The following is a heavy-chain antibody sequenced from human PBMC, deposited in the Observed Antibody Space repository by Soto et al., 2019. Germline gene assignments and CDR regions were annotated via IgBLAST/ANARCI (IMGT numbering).Heavy chain of an antibody. CDR1: GDSITNSNW. V-gene: IGHV4-4*02. CDR3: ARDLGAGTDY. D-gene: IGHD1-1*01. J-gene: IGHJ4*02. Sequence: QVQLQESGPGLVKPSGTLSLTCAVSGDSITNSNWWSWVRQAPGKGLEWIGEIYHSGATTYTPSPERRATTPVVPSNNHCSLKLSRGTAADTAVYFCARDLGAGTDYWVQGTLVTVAS. CDR2: IYHSGAT.